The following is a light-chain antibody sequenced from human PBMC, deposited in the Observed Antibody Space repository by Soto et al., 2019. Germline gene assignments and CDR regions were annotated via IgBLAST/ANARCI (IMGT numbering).Light chain of an antibody. CDR3: QQRSGWPT. Sequence: EIVMTQSPATLSVSPGERATLSCRASQTVSTYLAWYQQKPGQAPRLIVYDASKRAPGIPARFIGSGSGTDFTLTVSSLEPEDFALYYCQQRSGWPTFGQGTKVEI. CDR1: QTVSTY. J-gene: IGKJ1*01. CDR2: DAS. V-gene: IGKV3-11*01.